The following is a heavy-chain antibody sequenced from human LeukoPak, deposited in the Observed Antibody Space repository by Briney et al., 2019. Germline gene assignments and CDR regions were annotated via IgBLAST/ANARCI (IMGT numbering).Heavy chain of an antibody. CDR3: TTWGGSFSRY. J-gene: IGHJ4*02. Sequence: GGSLRLSCAVSGFTFSSAWMAWVRQAPGKGLEWLGRIKTKSDGGTADSAEPVKGRFTISRDDSKSTLYLQMNSLGTEDTGVYYCTTWGGSFSRYWGQGTLVTVSS. V-gene: IGHV3-15*01. D-gene: IGHD1-26*01. CDR2: IKTKSDGGTA. CDR1: GFTFSSAW.